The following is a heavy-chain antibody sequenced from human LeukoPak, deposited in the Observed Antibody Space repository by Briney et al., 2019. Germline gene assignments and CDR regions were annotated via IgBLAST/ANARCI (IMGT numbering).Heavy chain of an antibody. J-gene: IGHJ4*02. CDR2: INPNSGGT. CDR3: ARDRVPNVDTAMVPPHY. Sequence: ASVKVSCKASGYAFTGYYMHWVRQAPGQGLEWMGWINPNSGGTNYAQKFQGRVTMTRDTSISTAYMELSRLRSDDTAVYYCARDRVPNVDTAMVPPHYWGQGTLVTVSS. V-gene: IGHV1-2*02. D-gene: IGHD5-18*01. CDR1: GYAFTGYY.